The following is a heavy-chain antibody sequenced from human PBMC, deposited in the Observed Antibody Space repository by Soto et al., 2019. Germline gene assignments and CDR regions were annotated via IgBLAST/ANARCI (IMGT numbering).Heavy chain of an antibody. CDR1: GGTFSNYA. CDR2: VTPKLATA. Sequence: SVKASCKASGGTFSNYAINWVRQAPGLGLEWMGQVTPKLATAKHAQKFQGRVTITADESASTAYMYVSSLRSEDTAVYFCARRRDGYNSAFDIWGQGTLVTVSS. CDR3: ARRRDGYNSAFDI. V-gene: IGHV1-69*13. J-gene: IGHJ3*02. D-gene: IGHD5-12*01.